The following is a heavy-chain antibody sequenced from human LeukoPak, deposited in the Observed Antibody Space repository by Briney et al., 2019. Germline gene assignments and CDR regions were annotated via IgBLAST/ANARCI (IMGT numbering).Heavy chain of an antibody. CDR2: ISGSGGST. CDR1: GFTFSSYA. D-gene: IGHD3-9*01. V-gene: IGHV3-23*01. J-gene: IGHJ5*02. Sequence: PGGSLRLSCAASGFTFSSYAMSWVRQAPGKGLEWVSAISGSGGSTYYADSVKGRFTISRDNSKNTLYLQMNSLRAEDTAVYYCAKDPTYYDILTGYEDVDDWFDPWGQGTLVTVSS. CDR3: AKDPTYYDILTGYEDVDDWFDP.